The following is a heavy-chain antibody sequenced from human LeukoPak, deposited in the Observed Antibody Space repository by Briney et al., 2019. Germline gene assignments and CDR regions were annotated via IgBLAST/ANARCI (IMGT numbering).Heavy chain of an antibody. CDR3: AKDRSGWYYFDY. D-gene: IGHD6-19*01. J-gene: IGHJ4*02. V-gene: IGHV3-23*01. CDR2: INGSGVST. CDR1: GFTFSSYA. Sequence: GGSLRLSCATSGFTFSSYAMSWVRQAPGKGLEWVSTINGSGVSTYYADSVKGRFTISRDNSKNTLYLQMNSLRAEDTAVSYCAKDRSGWYYFDYWGQGTLVTVSS.